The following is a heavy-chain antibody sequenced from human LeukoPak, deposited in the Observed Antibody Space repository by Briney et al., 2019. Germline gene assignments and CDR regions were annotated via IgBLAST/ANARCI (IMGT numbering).Heavy chain of an antibody. CDR3: ARRLIAAAGTTNFDY. D-gene: IGHD6-13*01. J-gene: IGHJ4*02. Sequence: PSETLSLTCTVSGGSISSYYWGWIRQPPGKGLEWIGSIYYSGSTYYNPSLKSRVTISVDTSKNQFSLKLSSVTAADTAVYYCARRLIAAAGTTNFDYWGQGTLVTVSS. CDR1: GGSISSYY. V-gene: IGHV4-39*01. CDR2: IYYSGST.